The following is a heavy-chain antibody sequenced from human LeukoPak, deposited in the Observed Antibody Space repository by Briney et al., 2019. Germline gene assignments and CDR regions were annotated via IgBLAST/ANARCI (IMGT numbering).Heavy chain of an antibody. D-gene: IGHD3-16*01. CDR1: GFTFSIYS. J-gene: IGHJ4*02. Sequence: GGSLRLSCAASGFTFSIYSMNWVRQAPGKALEWVSSIGSGSSYIYYADSVKGRFTISRDNAKNSLYLQMNSLRAEDTAVYYCARDEALGYWGQGTLVTVSS. CDR3: ARDEALGY. V-gene: IGHV3-21*01. CDR2: IGSGSSYI.